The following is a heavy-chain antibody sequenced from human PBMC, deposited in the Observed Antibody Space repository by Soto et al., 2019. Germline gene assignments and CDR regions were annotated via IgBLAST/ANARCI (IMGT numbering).Heavy chain of an antibody. V-gene: IGHV4-39*01. D-gene: IGHD1-20*01. Sequence: QLQLQESGPGLVKPAETLSLKCAVSGGSVSSGNYFWGWIRQPPGKGLEWIGNIYYNGDTYYSPSLKTRVTMSVDTAQNPFSLRLTTVTAADTAVYYRARGLIDNWNQWHAFDFCGQGTLVTVSS. CDR1: GGSVSSGNYF. J-gene: IGHJ3*01. CDR3: ARGLIDNWNQWHAFDF. CDR2: IYYNGDT.